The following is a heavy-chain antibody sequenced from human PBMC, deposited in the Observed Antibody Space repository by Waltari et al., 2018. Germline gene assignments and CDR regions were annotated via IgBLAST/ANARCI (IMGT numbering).Heavy chain of an antibody. CDR2: IIPSCGTA. Sequence: QVQLVQSGAEVKKPGSSVKVSCKASGGTFSSYAISWVRQAPGQGLEWMGGIIPSCGTANYAQKFQGRVTMTRNTSISTAYMELSSLRSEDTAVYYCARADGELYDAFDIWGQGTMVTVSS. V-gene: IGHV1-69*06. CDR3: ARADGELYDAFDI. J-gene: IGHJ3*02. CDR1: GGTFSSYA. D-gene: IGHD3-10*01.